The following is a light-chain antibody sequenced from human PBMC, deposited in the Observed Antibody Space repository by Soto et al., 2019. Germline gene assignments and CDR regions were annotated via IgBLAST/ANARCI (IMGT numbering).Light chain of an antibody. CDR2: AAS. V-gene: IGKV1-39*01. CDR1: QTVSTY. Sequence: DILTTQSPSSLYASIGDRVTISCRTSQTVSTYLNWYQHKPGRGPTLLIYAASSLQSGVPSRFSGSGSGTDFTLTIGSLQPEDFATYYCQQTSSSPWTFGQGTKVDIK. CDR3: QQTSSSPWT. J-gene: IGKJ1*01.